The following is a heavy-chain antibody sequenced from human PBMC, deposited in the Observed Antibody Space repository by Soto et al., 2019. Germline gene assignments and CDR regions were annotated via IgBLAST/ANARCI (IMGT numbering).Heavy chain of an antibody. Sequence: PGGSLSLSCAASVFTFSSYGRHWVRQAPGKGLEWVAVISYDGGNKYYADSVKGRSTISRDNSKNTLYLQMNSLRAEDTAVYYCAKDRGTIIPVVITTGLCDIWGQGKMVTVSS. CDR3: AKDRGTIIPVVITTGLCDI. CDR1: VFTFSSYG. D-gene: IGHD3-22*01. J-gene: IGHJ3*02. CDR2: ISYDGGNK. V-gene: IGHV3-30*18.